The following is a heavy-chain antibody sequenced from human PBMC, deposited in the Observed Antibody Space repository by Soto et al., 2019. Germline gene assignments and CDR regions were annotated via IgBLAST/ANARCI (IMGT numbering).Heavy chain of an antibody. CDR2: INSDGSST. CDR3: ARPRLKYSGYDGSFDY. V-gene: IGHV3-74*01. Sequence: EVQLVESGGGLVQPGGSLRLSCAASGFTFSSYWMHWVRQAPGKGLVWVSGINSDGSSTSYADSVKGRFTISRDNAKNTLYLQMNSLRAEDTAVYYCARPRLKYSGYDGSFDYWGQGTLVTVSS. J-gene: IGHJ4*02. CDR1: GFTFSSYW. D-gene: IGHD5-12*01.